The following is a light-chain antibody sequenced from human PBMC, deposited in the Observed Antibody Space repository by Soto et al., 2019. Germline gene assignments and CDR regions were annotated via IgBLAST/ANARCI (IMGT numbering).Light chain of an antibody. CDR1: SSDVGGYNY. Sequence: QSALTQPRSVSGSPGQSVTISCTGTSSDVGGYNYVSWYQQHPDKAPKLMIFDVSKRPSGVPDRFSGSKSGNTASLTISGLQAEDEAEYSCCSYAGSSWVFGGGTKLTVL. CDR2: DVS. J-gene: IGLJ2*01. V-gene: IGLV2-11*01. CDR3: CSYAGSSWV.